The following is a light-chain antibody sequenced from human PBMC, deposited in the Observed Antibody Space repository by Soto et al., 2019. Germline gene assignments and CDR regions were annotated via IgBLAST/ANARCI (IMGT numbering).Light chain of an antibody. J-gene: IGKJ5*01. CDR1: PSVTNF. CDR3: QQRNVWPPVT. CDR2: GAF. V-gene: IGKV3-11*01. Sequence: EIVLTQSPATLSFSPGERATLSCRASPSVTNFLAWYQQKPGQAPRLLIYGAFNRATGIPARFSGSGSGTDFTLTISSLEPEDSAVYYCQQRNVWPPVTFGQGTDWRL.